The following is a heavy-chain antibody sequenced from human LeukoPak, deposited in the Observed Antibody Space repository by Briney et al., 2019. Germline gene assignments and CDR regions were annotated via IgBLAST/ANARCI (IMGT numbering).Heavy chain of an antibody. Sequence: PGGSLRLSCAASGFTFSSYWMSWARQAPGKGLEWVANIKQDGSEKYYVDSVKGRFTISRDNAKNSLYLQMNSLRAEDTAVYYCARQAPYYYGSGSYCNYWGQGTLVTVSS. J-gene: IGHJ4*02. V-gene: IGHV3-7*05. CDR1: GFTFSSYW. D-gene: IGHD3-10*01. CDR2: IKQDGSEK. CDR3: ARQAPYYYGSGSYCNY.